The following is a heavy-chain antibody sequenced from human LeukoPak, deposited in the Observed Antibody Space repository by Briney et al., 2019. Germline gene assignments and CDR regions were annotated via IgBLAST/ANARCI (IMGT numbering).Heavy chain of an antibody. CDR1: GFTFSDYY. D-gene: IGHD2-2*01. Sequence: EPGGSLRLSCAASGFTFSDYYMSWIRQAPGKGLEWVSYISGSGRTIYYAGSVKGRFTISRDNAKNSLYLQMNSLRAEDTAVYYCARDIVVVPLVMGWFDPWGQGTLVTVSS. V-gene: IGHV3-11*01. CDR2: ISGSGRTI. J-gene: IGHJ5*02. CDR3: ARDIVVVPLVMGWFDP.